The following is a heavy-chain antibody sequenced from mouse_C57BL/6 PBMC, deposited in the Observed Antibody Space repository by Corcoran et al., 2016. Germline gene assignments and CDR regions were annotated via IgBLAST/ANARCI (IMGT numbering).Heavy chain of an antibody. CDR2: INPNNGGT. V-gene: IGHV1-18*01. CDR3: AREENYYVSSHAWFAY. J-gene: IGHJ3*01. D-gene: IGHD1-1*01. Sequence: VQLQQSGAELVKPGASVKISCKASGYAFSSDWMTWVKQSHGKSLEWIGDINPNNGGTIYNQKFKVKATFTVDKSSSTAYMELRSLTSEDTAVYYCAREENYYVSSHAWFAYWVQGTLFTVYA. CDR1: GYAFSSDW.